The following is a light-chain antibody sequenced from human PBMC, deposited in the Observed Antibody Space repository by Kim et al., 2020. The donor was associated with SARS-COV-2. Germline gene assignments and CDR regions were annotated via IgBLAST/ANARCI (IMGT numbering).Light chain of an antibody. CDR1: QSISNH. Sequence: DIQMTQSPFSLSASVGDRVTITCRASQSISNHLNWYQHKAGKAPKLLIYAASSLQTGIPSRFSGSGSGTDFTLSISNLQPEDIAAYFCRQSDSQPYTFGQGTKLEI. J-gene: IGKJ2*01. V-gene: IGKV1-39*01. CDR3: RQSDSQPYT. CDR2: AAS.